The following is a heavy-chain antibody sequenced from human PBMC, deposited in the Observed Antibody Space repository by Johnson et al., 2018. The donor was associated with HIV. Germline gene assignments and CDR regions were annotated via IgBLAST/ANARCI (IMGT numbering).Heavy chain of an antibody. CDR1: GFTFSNAW. J-gene: IGHJ3*02. Sequence: VQLVESGGGLVKPGVSLRLSCAASGFTFSNAWMSWVRQAPGKGLEWVGRIKSKTDGGTTDYAAPVKGRFTISRDDSKNTQYLQMNSLRVEDRAVYYCAVLCAGGEDAFDMWGQGTMVTVS. CDR2: IKSKTDGGTT. V-gene: IGHV3-15*01. CDR3: AVLCAGGEDAFDM. D-gene: IGHD3-16*01.